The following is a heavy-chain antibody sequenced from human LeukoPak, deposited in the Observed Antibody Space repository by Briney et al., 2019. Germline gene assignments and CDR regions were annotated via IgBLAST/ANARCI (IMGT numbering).Heavy chain of an antibody. CDR1: GVTFSSYA. J-gene: IGHJ6*03. CDR3: ARDRVVEYSSSYYYMDV. CDR2: IIPIFGTA. Sequence: SVKVSCKASGVTFSSYAISWVRQAPGQGLEWMGGIIPIFGTANYAQKFQGRVTITADESTSTAYMELSSLRSEDTAVYYCARDRVVEYSSSYYYMDVWGKGTTVTVSS. V-gene: IGHV1-69*13. D-gene: IGHD6-6*01.